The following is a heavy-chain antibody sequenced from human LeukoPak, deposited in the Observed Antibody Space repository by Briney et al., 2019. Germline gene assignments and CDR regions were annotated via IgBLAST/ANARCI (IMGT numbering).Heavy chain of an antibody. CDR3: ARDPSMVRGVIIMFFDY. J-gene: IGHJ4*02. CDR2: ISSSSSYI. V-gene: IGHV3-21*01. Sequence: GGSLRLSCAASGFTFSSYSMNWVRQAPGKGLEWVSSISSSSSYIYYADSVKGRFTISRDNAKNSLYLQMNSLRAEDTAVYYCARDPSMVRGVIIMFFDYWGQGTLVTVSS. CDR1: GFTFSSYS. D-gene: IGHD3-10*01.